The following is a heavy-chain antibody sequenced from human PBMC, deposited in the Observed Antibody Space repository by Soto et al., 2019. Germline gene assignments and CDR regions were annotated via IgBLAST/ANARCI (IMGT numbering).Heavy chain of an antibody. Sequence: ASVKVSCKVSGYTLTELSMHWVRQAPGKGLEWMGGFDPEDGETIYAQKFQGRVTMTEDTSTDTAYMELSSLRSEDTAVYYCATDLKSLPATEGGAFDIWGQGTMVTVSS. CDR2: FDPEDGET. CDR3: ATDLKSLPATEGGAFDI. J-gene: IGHJ3*02. CDR1: GYTLTELS. V-gene: IGHV1-24*01. D-gene: IGHD4-17*01.